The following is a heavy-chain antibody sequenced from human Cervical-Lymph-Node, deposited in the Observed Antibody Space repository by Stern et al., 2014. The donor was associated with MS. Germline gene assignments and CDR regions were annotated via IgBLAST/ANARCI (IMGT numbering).Heavy chain of an antibody. CDR1: GFSLSSTDVG. CDR2: IYGDDDK. V-gene: IGHV2-5*02. J-gene: IGHJ4*02. Sequence: VTLKESGPTLVKPTQTLTLTCTFSGFSLSSTDVGVGWIRQPPGKAQEWLALIYGDDDKRYSPSLKSRLTITKDTSKNQVVLTMTNMDPVDTATYYCAHRVPSMVRGVTFFDYWGQGTLVTVSS. D-gene: IGHD3-10*01. CDR3: AHRVPSMVRGVTFFDY.